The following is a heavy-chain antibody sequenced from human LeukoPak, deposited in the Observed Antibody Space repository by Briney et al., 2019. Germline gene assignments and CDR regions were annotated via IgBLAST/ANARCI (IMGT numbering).Heavy chain of an antibody. D-gene: IGHD1-14*01. V-gene: IGHV1-69*05. CDR3: ARGGPNRPFDY. Sequence: SVKVSCKASGYTFTSYGISWVRQAPGQGLEWMGGIIPIFGTANYAQKFQGRVTITTDESTSTAYMELSSLRSEDTAVYYCARGGPNRPFDYWGQGTLVTVSS. CDR2: IIPIFGTA. CDR1: GYTFTSYG. J-gene: IGHJ4*02.